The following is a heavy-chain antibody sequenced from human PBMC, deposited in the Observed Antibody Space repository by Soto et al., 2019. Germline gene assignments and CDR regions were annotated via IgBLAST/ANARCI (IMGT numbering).Heavy chain of an antibody. Sequence: ASVKVSCKASGYVFTGFYLHWVRQAPGQGLEWMGWIFPNSGATNYAQKFQGRVTLTRDTSLSTGYMDLTRLTSDDTAVYYCARGDYGTGGYPFPYFDYWGQGTLVTVSS. V-gene: IGHV1-2*02. CDR3: ARGDYGTGGYPFPYFDY. CDR2: IFPNSGAT. CDR1: GYVFTGFY. J-gene: IGHJ4*02. D-gene: IGHD2-8*02.